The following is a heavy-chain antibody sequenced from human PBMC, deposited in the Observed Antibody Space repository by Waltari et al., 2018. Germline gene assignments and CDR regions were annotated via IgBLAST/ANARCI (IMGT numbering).Heavy chain of an antibody. J-gene: IGHJ5*02. D-gene: IGHD3-3*01. Sequence: QVQLVQSGAEVKKPGSSVKVSCKASGGTFSSYAISWVRQAPGQGLEWMGGIIPIFGTANYAQKFQGRVTITADKSTSTAYMELSSLRSEDTAVYYCARDSTRNPYYDFWSGYSTGFDPWGQGTLVTVSS. CDR3: ARDSTRNPYYDFWSGYSTGFDP. CDR1: GGTFSSYA. CDR2: IIPIFGTA. V-gene: IGHV1-69*14.